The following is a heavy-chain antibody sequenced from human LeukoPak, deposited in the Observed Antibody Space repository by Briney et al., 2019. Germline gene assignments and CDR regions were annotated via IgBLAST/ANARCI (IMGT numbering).Heavy chain of an antibody. CDR2: IYYSGST. D-gene: IGHD4-11*01. CDR3: ARHGTGWLGVTTPFDY. J-gene: IGHJ4*02. Sequence: SETLSLTCTVSGGPINSNNYYWAWIRQPPGKGLEWIGSIYYSGSTYYNPSLKSRVTISVDTSKNQFSLKLSSVTAADTAVYYCARHGTGWLGVTTPFDYWGQGTLVTVSS. CDR1: GGPINSNNYY. V-gene: IGHV4-39*01.